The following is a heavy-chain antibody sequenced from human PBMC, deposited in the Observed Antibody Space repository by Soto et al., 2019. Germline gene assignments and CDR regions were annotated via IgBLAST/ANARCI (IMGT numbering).Heavy chain of an antibody. CDR3: ARVPYYDFWSGYYTANYYYYGMDV. J-gene: IGHJ6*02. CDR2: INPNSGGT. V-gene: IGHV1-2*02. D-gene: IGHD3-3*01. CDR1: GYTFTGYY. Sequence: GASVKVSCKASGYTFTGYYMHWVRQAPGQGLEWMGWINPNSGGTNYAQKFQGRVTMTRETSISPAYMELSRLRSDDTAVYYCARVPYYDFWSGYYTANYYYYGMDVWGQGTTVTVSS.